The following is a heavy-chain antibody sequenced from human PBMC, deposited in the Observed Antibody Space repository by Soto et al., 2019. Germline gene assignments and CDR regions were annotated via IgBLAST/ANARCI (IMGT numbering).Heavy chain of an antibody. V-gene: IGHV4-30-4*01. CDR3: AARDTAMGEIDY. CDR2: IYYSGSI. J-gene: IGHJ4*02. CDR1: GGSISSGDYY. D-gene: IGHD5-18*01. Sequence: QVQLQESGPGLVKPSQTLSLTCNVSGGSISSGDYYWSWIRQPPGTGLEWIGYIYYSGSIYYNPSLKSRVTISVDTSKNQFSLKLSSVTAADTAVYYCAARDTAMGEIDYWGQGTLVTVSS.